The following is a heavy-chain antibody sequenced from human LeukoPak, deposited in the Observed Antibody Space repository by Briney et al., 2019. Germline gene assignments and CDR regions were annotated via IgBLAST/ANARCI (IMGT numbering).Heavy chain of an antibody. V-gene: IGHV3-23*01. CDR3: AKDRGY. Sequence: GGSLRLSCVASGFTFSTFAMSWVRQAPGKGLEWVSAIRANGGDTYYADSVKGRFTISRDNSKNTLYLQMNGLRAEDAAIYYCAKDRGYWGQGTLVTVSS. CDR1: GFTFSTFA. J-gene: IGHJ4*02. CDR2: IRANGGDT.